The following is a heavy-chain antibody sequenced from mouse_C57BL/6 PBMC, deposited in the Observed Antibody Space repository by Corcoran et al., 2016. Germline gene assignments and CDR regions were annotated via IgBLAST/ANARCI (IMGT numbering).Heavy chain of an antibody. CDR1: GYTFTTYG. D-gene: IGHD4-1*01. CDR2: INTYSGVP. J-gene: IGHJ3*01. Sequence: QIQLVQSGPELKKPGETVKISCKASGYTFTTYGMSWVKQAPGKGLKWMGWINTYSGVPTYADDFKGRFAFSLETSASTAYLQINNLKNEDTATYFCAELGTGFAYWGQGTLVTVSA. V-gene: IGHV9-3*01. CDR3: AELGTGFAY.